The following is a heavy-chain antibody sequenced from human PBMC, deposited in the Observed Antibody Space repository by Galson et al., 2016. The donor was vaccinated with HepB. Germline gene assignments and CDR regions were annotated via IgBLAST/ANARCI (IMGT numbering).Heavy chain of an antibody. Sequence: SLRLSCAVSGFTFSTYAMSWVRRAPGKGLEWVSDMNGSGGSAYYADSVKGRFTISRDNSKNTLYLQMNSLRVDDTAVYYCARERYFDPKVYFDYWGQGALVTVSS. D-gene: IGHD3-9*01. J-gene: IGHJ4*02. CDR1: GFTFSTYA. CDR2: MNGSGGSA. CDR3: ARERYFDPKVYFDY. V-gene: IGHV3-23*01.